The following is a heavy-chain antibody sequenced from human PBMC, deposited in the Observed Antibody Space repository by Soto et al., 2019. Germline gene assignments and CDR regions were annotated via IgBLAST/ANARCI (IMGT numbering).Heavy chain of an antibody. CDR2: IYPGDSDT. CDR1: GYSFASYW. J-gene: IGHJ4*02. CDR3: ARQAYCSSASCPIDY. Sequence: PGESLKISCKGSGYSFASYWIGWVRQMPGKGLEWMGIIYPGDSDTRYGPSFQGQVTISADKSISTAYLQWNSLKASDTAMYYCARQAYCSSASCPIDYWGQGTLVTVSS. D-gene: IGHD2-2*01. V-gene: IGHV5-51*01.